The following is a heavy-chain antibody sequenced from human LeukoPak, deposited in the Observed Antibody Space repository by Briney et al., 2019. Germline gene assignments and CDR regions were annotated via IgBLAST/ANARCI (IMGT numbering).Heavy chain of an antibody. D-gene: IGHD4-17*01. CDR1: GFTFSSYG. J-gene: IGHJ4*02. Sequence: PGRSLRLSCAASGFTFSSYGMHWVRQAPGKGLEWVAVISYDGSNKYYADSVKGRFTISRDNSKNTLYLQMNSLRAEDTAVYYCAKVDYGDYSDYWGQGTLVTVSS. V-gene: IGHV3-30*18. CDR3: AKVDYGDYSDY. CDR2: ISYDGSNK.